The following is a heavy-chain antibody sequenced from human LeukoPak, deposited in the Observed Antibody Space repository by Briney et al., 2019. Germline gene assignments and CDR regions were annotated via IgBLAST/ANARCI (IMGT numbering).Heavy chain of an antibody. D-gene: IGHD1-26*01. J-gene: IGHJ4*02. V-gene: IGHV4-39*01. CDR3: ARHPTKWELRLSLDY. CDR2: IYYSGST. CDR1: GGSISSSSYY. Sequence: PSETLSLTCTVSGGSISSSSYYWGWIRQPPGKGLEWIGSIYYSGSTYYNPSLKSRVTISVDTSKNQFSLKMNSMTAADTAVYYCARHPTKWELRLSLDYWGQGILVTVSS.